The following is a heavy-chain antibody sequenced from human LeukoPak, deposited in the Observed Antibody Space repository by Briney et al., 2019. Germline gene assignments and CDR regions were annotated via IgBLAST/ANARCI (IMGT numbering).Heavy chain of an antibody. V-gene: IGHV3-23*01. Sequence: PGGFLRLSCAASGFTFSSYAMIWVRQAPGKGLEWVSGTSGSGGSTYYVDSVKGRFTISRDNSKNTLYLQMNFLRAEDTAVYYCAKDHDVMIRNRLDYWGQGTLVTVSS. J-gene: IGHJ4*02. CDR2: TSGSGGST. D-gene: IGHD3-16*01. CDR3: AKDHDVMIRNRLDY. CDR1: GFTFSSYA.